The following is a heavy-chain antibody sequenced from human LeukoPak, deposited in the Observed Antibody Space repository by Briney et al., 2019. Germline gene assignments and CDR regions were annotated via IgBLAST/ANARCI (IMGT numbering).Heavy chain of an antibody. CDR3: AKEWDEWAYFDY. D-gene: IGHD1-26*01. Sequence: GGSLRLSCAASGFTFSSYGMHWVRQAPGKGLEWVAFIRYDGSNKYYADSVKGRFTISRDNSKNTLYLQMNSLRAEDTAVYYCAKEWDEWAYFDYWGQGTLVTVSS. V-gene: IGHV3-30*02. J-gene: IGHJ4*02. CDR2: IRYDGSNK. CDR1: GFTFSSYG.